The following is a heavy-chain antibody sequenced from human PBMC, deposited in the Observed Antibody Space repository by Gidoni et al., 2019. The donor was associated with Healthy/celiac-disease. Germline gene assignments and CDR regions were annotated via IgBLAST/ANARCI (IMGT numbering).Heavy chain of an antibody. D-gene: IGHD4-4*01. V-gene: IGHV3-9*01. J-gene: IGHJ2*01. CDR2: ISWNSGSI. Sequence: EVQLVESGGGLVQPGRSLRLSCAASGFTFDDYAMHWVRQAPGKGLEWVSGISWNSGSIGYADSVKGRFTISRDNAKNSLYLQMNSLRAEDTALYYCAKDAAVTTNWYFDLWGRGTLVTVSS. CDR3: AKDAAVTTNWYFDL. CDR1: GFTFDDYA.